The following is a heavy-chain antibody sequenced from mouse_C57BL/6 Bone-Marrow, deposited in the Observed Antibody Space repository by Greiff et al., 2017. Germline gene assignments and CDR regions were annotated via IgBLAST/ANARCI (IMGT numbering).Heavy chain of an antibody. CDR1: GYTFTDYY. V-gene: IGHV1-26*01. D-gene: IGHD1-1*01. Sequence: EVQLQQSGPELVKPGASVKISCKASGYTFTDYYMNWVKQSHGKSLEWIGDINPNNGGTSYNQKFKGKATLTVDKSSSTAYMELRSLTSEDSAVYYCAKMGYYGSSPWYFDVWGTGTTVTVSS. J-gene: IGHJ1*03. CDR2: INPNNGGT. CDR3: AKMGYYGSSPWYFDV.